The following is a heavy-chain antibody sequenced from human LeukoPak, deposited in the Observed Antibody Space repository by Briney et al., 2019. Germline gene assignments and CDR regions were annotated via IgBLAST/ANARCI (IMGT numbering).Heavy chain of an antibody. D-gene: IGHD3-10*01. CDR1: GFTFSSYW. Sequence: GGSLRLSCAASGFTFSSYWMHWVRQAPGKGLVWVSRINSDGSSTSYADSVKGRFTISRDNAKNTLYLQMNSLRAEDTAVYYCARTERLLWFGELYHYWGQGTLVTVSS. J-gene: IGHJ4*02. V-gene: IGHV3-74*01. CDR2: INSDGSST. CDR3: ARTERLLWFGELYHY.